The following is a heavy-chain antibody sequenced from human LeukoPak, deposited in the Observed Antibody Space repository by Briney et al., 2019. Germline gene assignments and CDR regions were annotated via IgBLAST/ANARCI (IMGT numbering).Heavy chain of an antibody. Sequence: GGSLRLSCAASGFIFSSYEMNWVRQAPGKGLEWVANIKLDGSDRSYVDSVKGRFAISRDNANNFLYLQMNSLRAEDTAVYYCVRDLDQWGQGTLVTVSS. V-gene: IGHV3-7*05. CDR3: VRDLDQ. D-gene: IGHD2-2*01. CDR1: GFIFSSYE. CDR2: IKLDGSDR. J-gene: IGHJ4*02.